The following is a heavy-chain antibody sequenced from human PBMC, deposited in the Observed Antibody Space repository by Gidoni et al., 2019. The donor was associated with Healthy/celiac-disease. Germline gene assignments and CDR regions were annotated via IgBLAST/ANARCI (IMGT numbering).Heavy chain of an antibody. CDR3: ARDRHYYDSSGYYHSYNWFDP. CDR1: GYPFTSYG. J-gene: IGHJ5*02. Sequence: QVQLVQSGAEVKKPGASVKVSCKASGYPFTSYGISWVRQAPGQGLEWMGWISAYNGNTNYAQKLQGRVTMTTDTSTSTAYMELRSLRSDDTAVYYWARDRHYYDSSGYYHSYNWFDPWGQGTLVTVSS. CDR2: ISAYNGNT. V-gene: IGHV1-18*01. D-gene: IGHD3-22*01.